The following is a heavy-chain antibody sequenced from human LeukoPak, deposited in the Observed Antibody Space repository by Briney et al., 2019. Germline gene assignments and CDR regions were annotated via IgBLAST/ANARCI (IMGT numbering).Heavy chain of an antibody. CDR3: ARDRSAVTRGGDKGRDNWFDP. V-gene: IGHV4-38-2*02. Sequence: SETLSLTCTVSGGSISSYYWGWIRQPPGKGLEWIGSIYHSGSTYYNPSLKSRVTISVDTSKNQFSLKLSSVTAADTAVYYCARDRSAVTRGGDKGRDNWFDPWGQGTLVTVSS. J-gene: IGHJ5*02. D-gene: IGHD3-16*01. CDR1: GGSISSYY. CDR2: IYHSGST.